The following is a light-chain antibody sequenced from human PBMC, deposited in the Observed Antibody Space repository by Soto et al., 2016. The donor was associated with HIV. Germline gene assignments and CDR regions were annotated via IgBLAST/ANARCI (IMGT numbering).Light chain of an antibody. CDR2: DDV. V-gene: IGLV3-21*03. Sequence: SVAPGKTATITCGGNNIGTKSVHWYQQKSGQAPVLVVYDDVARPSGIPERFSGSNSENTATLTITWVEAGDEADYYCQVWDNSGDYYVFGTGTKVTVL. CDR1: NIGTKS. CDR3: QVWDNSGDYYV. J-gene: IGLJ1*01.